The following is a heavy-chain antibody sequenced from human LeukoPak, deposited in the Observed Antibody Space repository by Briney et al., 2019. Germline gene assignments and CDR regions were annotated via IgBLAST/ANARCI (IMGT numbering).Heavy chain of an antibody. V-gene: IGHV4-4*07. CDR1: GGSISSYY. CDR2: IYTSGST. Sequence: PSETLSLTCTVSGGSISSYYWSWIRQPAGKGLEWIGRIYTSGSTNYNPSLKSRVTMSVDTSKNQFSLKLSSVTAADTAVYYCAREMVVAAASSGNFDYWGQGTLVTVSS. CDR3: AREMVVAAASSGNFDY. J-gene: IGHJ4*02. D-gene: IGHD6-13*01.